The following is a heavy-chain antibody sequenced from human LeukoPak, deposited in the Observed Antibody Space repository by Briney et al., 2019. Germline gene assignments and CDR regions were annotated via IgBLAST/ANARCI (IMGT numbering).Heavy chain of an antibody. D-gene: IGHD6-19*01. Sequence: GGSLRLSCAASGFTFSSYAMSWVRQAPGKGLEWVSAISGSGGSTCYADSVKGRFTISRDNSKNTLYLQMNSLRAEDTAVYYCAKDVEYGAPHYSSGWYGVLDFDYWGQGTLVTVSS. CDR3: AKDVEYGAPHYSSGWYGVLDFDY. V-gene: IGHV3-23*01. J-gene: IGHJ4*02. CDR2: ISGSGGST. CDR1: GFTFSSYA.